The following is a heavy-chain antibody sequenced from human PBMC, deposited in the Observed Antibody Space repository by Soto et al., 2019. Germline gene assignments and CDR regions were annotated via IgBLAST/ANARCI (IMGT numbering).Heavy chain of an antibody. V-gene: IGHV4-59*12. CDR2: IFYTGST. Sequence: SETLSLTCTVSGGSISRYFWSWIRQSPGKGLGWIGYIFYTGSTTYNPSLKSRVTISIDTSKNQFSLKLSSVTAADTAVYYCARATSFSGHHGYWGQGTLVTVSS. J-gene: IGHJ4*02. CDR1: GGSISRYF. CDR3: ARATSFSGHHGY. D-gene: IGHD2-8*02.